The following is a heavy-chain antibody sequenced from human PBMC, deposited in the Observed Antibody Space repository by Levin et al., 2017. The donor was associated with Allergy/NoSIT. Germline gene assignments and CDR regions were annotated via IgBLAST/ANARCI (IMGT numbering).Heavy chain of an antibody. D-gene: IGHD2-8*01. CDR3: ASPTMLKDY. Sequence: GGSLRLSCAASGFTFSNYAMAWVRQAPGKGLEWVSAISNSGSRTFYADSVEGRFTISRDNSENTLFLQMNSLRAEVTALYYCASPTMLKDYWGQGTLVTVSS. CDR1: GFTFSNYA. J-gene: IGHJ4*02. CDR2: ISNSGSRT. V-gene: IGHV3-23*01.